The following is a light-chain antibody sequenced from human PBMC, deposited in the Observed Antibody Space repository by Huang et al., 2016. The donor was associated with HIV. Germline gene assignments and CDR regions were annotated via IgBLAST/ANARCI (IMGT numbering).Light chain of an antibody. CDR2: DAS. CDR1: QGISSA. Sequence: AIQLTQSPSSLSATVGDRVTITCRASQGISSALAWYQHKPGKAPRLLIDDASNLESGVPSRFSGSGSGTDFTLTISSLQPEDFATYYCQQFNNYPQIAFGQGTRLEIK. CDR3: QQFNNYPQIA. J-gene: IGKJ5*01. V-gene: IGKV1D-13*01.